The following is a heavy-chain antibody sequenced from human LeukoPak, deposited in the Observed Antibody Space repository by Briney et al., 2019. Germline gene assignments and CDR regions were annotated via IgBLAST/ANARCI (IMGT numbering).Heavy chain of an antibody. V-gene: IGHV3-7*04. CDR3: ARDDYYDSSGYYGFDY. D-gene: IGHD3-22*01. J-gene: IGHJ4*02. CDR2: IKPDGSEK. CDR1: GFIFSRYW. Sequence: GGSLRLSCAASGFIFSRYWMTWVRQAPGKGLEWVANIKPDGSEKKYVDSVKGRFTISRDNAKNSLYLQMNSLRAEDTAVYYCARDDYYDSSGYYGFDYWGQGTLVTVSS.